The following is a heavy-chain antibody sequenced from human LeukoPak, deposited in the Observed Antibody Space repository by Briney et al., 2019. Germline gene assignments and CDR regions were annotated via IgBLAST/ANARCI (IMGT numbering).Heavy chain of an antibody. CDR2: INPNSGGT. V-gene: IGHV1-2*02. CDR3: ARDVHLYDILTGSFDY. CDR1: GYTFTGYY. D-gene: IGHD3-9*01. J-gene: IGHJ4*02. Sequence: ASVKVSCKASGYTFTGYYMHWVRQAPGQGLEWMGWINPNSGGTNYAQKFQGRVTMTRDTSISTAYMELSRLRSDDTAVYYCARDVHLYDILTGSFDYWGQGTLVTVSS.